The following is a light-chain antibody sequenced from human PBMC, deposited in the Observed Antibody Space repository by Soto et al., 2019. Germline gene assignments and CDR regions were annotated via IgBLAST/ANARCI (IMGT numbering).Light chain of an antibody. V-gene: IGKV1-39*01. CDR2: AAS. CDR3: QQSLSIPYT. Sequence: DIQMTQSQSSLSASVGDRVTITCRASQTISTYLNWYQQKPGKAPKLLIYAASSLQSGVPSRFSGSGSGTDFTLTISSLQPEDFATYYCQQSLSIPYTFGQGTKLEIK. J-gene: IGKJ2*01. CDR1: QTISTY.